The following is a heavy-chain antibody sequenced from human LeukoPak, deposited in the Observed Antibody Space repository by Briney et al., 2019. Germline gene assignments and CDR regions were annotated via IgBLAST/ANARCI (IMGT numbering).Heavy chain of an antibody. J-gene: IGHJ4*02. D-gene: IGHD3-9*01. CDR2: INHSGST. Sequence: SETLSLTCAVYGGSFSGYYWSWIRQPPGKGLEWIGEINHSGSTNYNPSLKSRVTISVDTSKNQFSLKLSSVTAADTAVYYCAATYYDILTGRDYWGQGTLVTVSS. V-gene: IGHV4-34*01. CDR3: AATYYDILTGRDY. CDR1: GGSFSGYY.